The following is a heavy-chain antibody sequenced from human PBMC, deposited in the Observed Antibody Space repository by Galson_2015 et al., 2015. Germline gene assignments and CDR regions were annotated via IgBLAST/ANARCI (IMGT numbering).Heavy chain of an antibody. Sequence: SLRLSCAASGFTFSSYSMNWLRQAPGKGLEWVSYISSSTIYYEDSVKGRFTIPRDNAKNSQYLQMNSLRDEDTAVYYCARSVASSPKKRIIDYWGQGTLVTVSS. V-gene: IGHV3-48*02. CDR2: ISSSTI. CDR1: GFTFSSYS. J-gene: IGHJ4*02. D-gene: IGHD6-13*01. CDR3: ARSVASSPKKRIIDY.